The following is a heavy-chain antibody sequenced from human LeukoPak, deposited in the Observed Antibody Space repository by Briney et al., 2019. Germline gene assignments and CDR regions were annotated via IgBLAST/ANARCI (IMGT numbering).Heavy chain of an antibody. Sequence: GGSLRLSCAASGFTFSSYAMHWVRQAPGKGLEYVSAINSSGGNTYYADSVKGRFTISRDNSKNTLYLQMGSLRAEDMAVYYCARWGANSYDSSGYGFWGQGTMVTVSS. CDR1: GFTFSSYA. CDR3: ARWGANSYDSSGYGF. V-gene: IGHV3-64*02. J-gene: IGHJ3*01. D-gene: IGHD3-22*01. CDR2: INSSGGNT.